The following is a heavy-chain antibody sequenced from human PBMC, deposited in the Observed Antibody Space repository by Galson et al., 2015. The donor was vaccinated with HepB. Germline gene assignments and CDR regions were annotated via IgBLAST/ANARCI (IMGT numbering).Heavy chain of an antibody. CDR2: ISYDGNNK. CDR1: GFTFSSFA. J-gene: IGHJ4*02. CDR3: ARDGNYYGSGSPFSF. Sequence: SLRLSCAASGFTFSSFAMHWVRQAPGKGLEWVAVISYDGNNKYFADPVRGRFTISRDNSRSTLYLQMNSLGAEDTAVYYCARDGNYYGSGSPFSFWGQGTLVTVSS. V-gene: IGHV3-30-3*01. D-gene: IGHD3-10*01.